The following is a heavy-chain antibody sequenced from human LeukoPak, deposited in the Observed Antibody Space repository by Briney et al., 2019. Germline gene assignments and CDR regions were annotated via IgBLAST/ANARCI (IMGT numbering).Heavy chain of an antibody. CDR2: IRYEGSNK. CDR1: GFTFSSYG. J-gene: IGHJ4*02. D-gene: IGHD5-24*01. CDR3: AKDWEDGYNYLPVYDYFDY. V-gene: IGHV3-30*02. Sequence: RPGGSLRLSCAASGFTFSSYGMHWVRQAPGKGLEWVAFIRYEGSNKYYADSVKGRFTISRDNSRNTLYLQMNSLRAEDTAVYYCAKDWEDGYNYLPVYDYFDYWGQGTLVTVSS.